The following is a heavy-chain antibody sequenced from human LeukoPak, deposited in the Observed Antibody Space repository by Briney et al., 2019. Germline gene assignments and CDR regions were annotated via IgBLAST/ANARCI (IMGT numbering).Heavy chain of an antibody. CDR1: RFTFSSHG. CDR3: ARDRGRYCSGDNCYYDY. Sequence: PGGSLRLSCAASRFTFSSHGMHWVRQAPGQGLEWVANIKQDGSEKYYVDSVKGRFTISRDNAKNSLFLEMNSLRAEDTAVYYCARDRGRYCSGDNCYYDYWGQGTLVTVSS. D-gene: IGHD2-15*01. J-gene: IGHJ4*02. V-gene: IGHV3-7*01. CDR2: IKQDGSEK.